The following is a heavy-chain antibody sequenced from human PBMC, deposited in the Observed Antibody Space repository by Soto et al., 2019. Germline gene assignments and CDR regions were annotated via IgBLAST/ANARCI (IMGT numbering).Heavy chain of an antibody. CDR3: ASDTRPDYYDSSGYYGY. J-gene: IGHJ4*02. CDR2: IIPIFGTA. D-gene: IGHD3-22*01. CDR1: GGTFSRYA. V-gene: IGHV1-69*13. Sequence: SVKVSCKASGGTFSRYAISWVRQAPGQGLEWMGGIIPIFGTANYAQKFQGRVTITADESTSTAYMELSSLRSEDTAVYYCASDTRPDYYDSSGYYGYWGQGTLVTVSS.